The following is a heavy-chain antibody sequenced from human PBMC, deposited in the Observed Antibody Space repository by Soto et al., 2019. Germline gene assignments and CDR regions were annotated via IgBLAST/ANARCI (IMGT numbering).Heavy chain of an antibody. V-gene: IGHV3-53*01. CDR2: IYSGGST. CDR3: ARAYGSGNGGACDI. Sequence: EVQLVESGGGLIQPGGSLRLSCAASGFTVSSNYLSWVRQAPGKGLEWVSVIYSGGSTYYADSVKGRFTISRDNSKNTLYLQMNSRRAEDPAVYYCARAYGSGNGGACDIWGQGTMVTVSS. J-gene: IGHJ3*02. D-gene: IGHD3-10*01. CDR1: GFTVSSNY.